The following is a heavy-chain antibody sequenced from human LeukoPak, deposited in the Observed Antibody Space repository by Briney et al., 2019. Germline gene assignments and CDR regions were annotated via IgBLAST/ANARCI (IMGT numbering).Heavy chain of an antibody. CDR3: ARDNSVEDTAWWFDP. CDR2: INPSGGST. D-gene: IGHD4-23*01. CDR1: GYTFTSYY. V-gene: IGHV1-46*01. J-gene: IGHJ5*02. Sequence: ASVNVSCKASGYTFTSYYIHSGRQAPGQGREWMGIINPSGGSTSYAQKFQGRVTMTRDMSTSTDFMELSRLRSEDTAVYYCARDNSVEDTAWWFDPWGQGTLVTVSS.